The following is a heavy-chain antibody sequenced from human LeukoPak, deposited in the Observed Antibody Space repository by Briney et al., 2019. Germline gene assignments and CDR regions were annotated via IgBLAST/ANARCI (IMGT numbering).Heavy chain of an antibody. CDR3: ARGCSGGSCYPNWFDP. Sequence: ASVKVSCKASGYTFTSYDINWVRQATGQGLEWMGWMNPNSGNTGYAQKFQGRVTMTRNTSISTAYMELSSLRSEDTAVYYCARGCSGGSCYPNWFDPWGQGTLVTVSS. CDR2: MNPNSGNT. CDR1: GYTFTSYD. D-gene: IGHD2-15*01. J-gene: IGHJ5*02. V-gene: IGHV1-8*01.